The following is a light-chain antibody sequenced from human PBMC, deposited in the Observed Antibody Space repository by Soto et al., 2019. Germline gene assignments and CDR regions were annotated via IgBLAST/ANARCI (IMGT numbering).Light chain of an antibody. CDR2: AIS. J-gene: IGKJ1*01. V-gene: IGKV3-20*01. CDR3: QQYDSSPRT. CDR1: HTISSSY. Sequence: ENVLTQSPGTLSLSPGQRATLSCRASHTISSSYLAWYQQKPGQAPRLLIYAISDRATGVPDRFRGSGSGTDFTLTITRLEPEDFAVYFCQQYDSSPRTFGQGTKVE.